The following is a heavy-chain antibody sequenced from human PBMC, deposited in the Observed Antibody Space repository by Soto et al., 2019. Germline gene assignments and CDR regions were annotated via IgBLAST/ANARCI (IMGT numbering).Heavy chain of an antibody. J-gene: IGHJ4*02. CDR1: GGSISNASCY. CDR2: ISYPGRP. Sequence: EPLSLACTVSGGSISNASCYWRCVRQARGRGLEWIGSISYPGRPDYNPSLKRRVTVSGGTSKTQFSLRLRCVTAADTAVCYCARQKRYYSDSSGYPDLWGEGTLVTVS. V-gene: IGHV4-39*01. D-gene: IGHD3-22*01. CDR3: ARQKRYYSDSSGYPDL.